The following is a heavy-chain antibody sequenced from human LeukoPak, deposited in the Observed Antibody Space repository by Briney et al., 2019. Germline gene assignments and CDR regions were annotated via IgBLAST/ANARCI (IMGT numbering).Heavy chain of an antibody. CDR3: ALGGDYYDSSGYYS. CDR2: IYYSGST. V-gene: IGHV4-59*01. J-gene: IGHJ4*02. Sequence: SETLSLTCTVSGGSISSYYWSWIRQPPGKGLEWIGYIYYSGSTNYNPSLKSRVTISVDTSKNQFSLKLSSVTAADTAAYYCALGGDYYDSSGYYSWGQGTLVTVSS. D-gene: IGHD3-22*01. CDR1: GGSISSYY.